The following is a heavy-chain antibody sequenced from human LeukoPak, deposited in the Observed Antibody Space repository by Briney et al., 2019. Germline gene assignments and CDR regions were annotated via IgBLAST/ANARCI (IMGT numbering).Heavy chain of an antibody. CDR3: ARDRPHDILTGYYPPYYYYYYMDV. V-gene: IGHV4-39*07. Sequence: SETLSLTCTVSGGSISSYYWGWIRQPPGKGLEWIGSMYYSGSTYYNPSLKSRVTISINTSKNQFSLKLTSVTAADTAVYYCARDRPHDILTGYYPPYYYYYYMDVWGKGTTVTISS. CDR2: MYYSGST. D-gene: IGHD3-9*01. CDR1: GGSISSYY. J-gene: IGHJ6*03.